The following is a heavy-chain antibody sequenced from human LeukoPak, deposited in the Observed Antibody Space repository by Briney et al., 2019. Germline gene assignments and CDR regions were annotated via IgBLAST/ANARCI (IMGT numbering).Heavy chain of an antibody. V-gene: IGHV4-4*07. D-gene: IGHD2-15*01. CDR3: AREANYCSGGSCYSVMVDY. CDR2: IYTSGST. CDR1: GGSISSYY. J-gene: IGHJ4*02. Sequence: SETLSLTCTVSGGSISSYYWSQIRQPAGKGLEWIGRIYTSGSTNYNPSLKSRVTMSVDTSKNQFSLKLSSVTAADTAVYYCAREANYCSGGSCYSVMVDYWGQGTLVTVSS.